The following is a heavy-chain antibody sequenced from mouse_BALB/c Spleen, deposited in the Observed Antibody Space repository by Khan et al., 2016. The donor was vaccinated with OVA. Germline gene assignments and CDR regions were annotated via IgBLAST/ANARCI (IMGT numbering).Heavy chain of an antibody. J-gene: IGHJ1*01. D-gene: IGHD1-1*01. CDR3: ARSGDGSSYWYFDV. V-gene: IGHV1-9*01. CDR1: GYTFSSYW. CDR2: ILPGSGST. Sequence: QVQLQQSGAELMKPGASVKISCKATGYTFSSYWIEWVKQRPGHGLKWIGEILPGSGSTNYNEKFKGKATFTADTSSNTAYMQLSSLTSVDSAVYYCARSGDGSSYWYFDVWGAGTTVTVSS.